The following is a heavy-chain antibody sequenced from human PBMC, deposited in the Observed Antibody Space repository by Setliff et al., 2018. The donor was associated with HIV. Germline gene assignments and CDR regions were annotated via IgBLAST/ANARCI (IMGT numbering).Heavy chain of an antibody. CDR3: ARHVVALGIVVLPAGALDF. Sequence: PSETLSLTCTVSGGSIRSHYWSWIREPPGKGLEWIGYIYYSGSTNYNPSLKSRVTISVDTSKNQFSLRLSSVTAADTAIYYCARHVVALGIVVLPAGALDFWGPGTLVTVSS. V-gene: IGHV4-59*11. D-gene: IGHD2-2*03. CDR2: IYYSGST. J-gene: IGHJ4*02. CDR1: GGSIRSHY.